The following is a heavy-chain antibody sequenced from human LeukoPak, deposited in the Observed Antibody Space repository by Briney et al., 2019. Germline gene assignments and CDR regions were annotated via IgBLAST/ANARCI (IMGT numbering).Heavy chain of an antibody. J-gene: IGHJ3*02. V-gene: IGHV1-69*05. CDR2: IIPNFGTA. D-gene: IGHD3-22*01. CDR1: GRTFTSYA. Sequence: ASVKVSCKASGRTFTSYAISWVRQAPGHGLEWMGGIIPNFGTANYAQKFQGRVTITTDESTSTAYMELSSLRAEDTAVDYCARAHSSGEYAHAFDIWGQGTMVTVSS. CDR3: ARAHSSGEYAHAFDI.